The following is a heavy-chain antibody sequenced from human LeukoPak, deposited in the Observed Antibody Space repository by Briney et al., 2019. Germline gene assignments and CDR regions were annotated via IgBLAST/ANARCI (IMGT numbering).Heavy chain of an antibody. CDR3: AKILEFGESSGYYGMDV. CDR2: IVVGNGNT. Sequence: SVKVSCKASGFTFSSSAMQWVRQARGQRLEWIGWIVVGNGNTNYAQKFQERLTITRDMSTSTAYMELSSLRSEDTAVYYCAKILEFGESSGYYGMDVWGQGTTVTVSS. D-gene: IGHD3-10*01. CDR1: GFTFSSSA. J-gene: IGHJ6*02. V-gene: IGHV1-58*02.